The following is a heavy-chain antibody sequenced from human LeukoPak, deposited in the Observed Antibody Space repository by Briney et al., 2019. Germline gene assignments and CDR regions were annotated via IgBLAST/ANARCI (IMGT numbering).Heavy chain of an antibody. J-gene: IGHJ4*02. CDR2: INPNSGGT. D-gene: IGHD5-12*01. Sequence: ASVKVSCKASGYTFTSYGISWVRQAPGQGLEWMGRINPNSGGTNYAQKFQGRVTMTRDTSISTAYMELSRLRSDDTAVYYCARDVYSGYDGGGDYWGQGTLVTVSS. CDR1: GYTFTSYG. V-gene: IGHV1-2*06. CDR3: ARDVYSGYDGGGDY.